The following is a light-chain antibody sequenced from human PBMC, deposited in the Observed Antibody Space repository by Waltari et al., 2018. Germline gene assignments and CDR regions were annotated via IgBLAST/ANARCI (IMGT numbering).Light chain of an antibody. CDR2: EGS. CDR1: SSDVGSYNL. Sequence: QSALTQPASVSGSPGQSITISCTGTSSDVGSYNLFSWYQQHPGKAPKLMIYEGSKRPSGVSNRFSGYKSGNTASLTISGLQAEDEADYYCCSYAGSSWVFGGGTKLTVL. CDR3: CSYAGSSWV. J-gene: IGLJ3*02. V-gene: IGLV2-23*01.